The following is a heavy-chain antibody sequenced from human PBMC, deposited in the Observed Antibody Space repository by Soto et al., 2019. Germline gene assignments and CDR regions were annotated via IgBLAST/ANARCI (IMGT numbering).Heavy chain of an antibody. CDR1: GFTFSSYS. V-gene: IGHV3-48*01. J-gene: IGHJ3*02. D-gene: IGHD1-20*01. Sequence: EVQLVESGGGLVQPGGSLRLSCAASGFTFSSYSMNWVRQAPGKGLEWDSYISSSSSTIYYADSMKGRFTISRDNAKNSLYLQMNSLRAEDTAVYYCARIRITGTTPLDAFDIWGQGTMVTVSP. CDR2: ISSSSSTI. CDR3: ARIRITGTTPLDAFDI.